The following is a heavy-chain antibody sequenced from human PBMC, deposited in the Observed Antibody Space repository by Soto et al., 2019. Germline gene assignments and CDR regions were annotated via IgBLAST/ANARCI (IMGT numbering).Heavy chain of an antibody. Sequence: QVQLVQSGAEVKKPGASVKVSCKASGYTFTSYAMHWVRQAPGQRLEWMGWINAGNGNTKYSQKFQGRVTITRDTSASTAYMELSSLRSEDTAVYYCARGPLGYCSSTSCYESGFDYWGQGTLVTVSS. CDR3: ARGPLGYCSSTSCYESGFDY. D-gene: IGHD2-2*03. J-gene: IGHJ4*02. CDR1: GYTFTSYA. V-gene: IGHV1-3*01. CDR2: INAGNGNT.